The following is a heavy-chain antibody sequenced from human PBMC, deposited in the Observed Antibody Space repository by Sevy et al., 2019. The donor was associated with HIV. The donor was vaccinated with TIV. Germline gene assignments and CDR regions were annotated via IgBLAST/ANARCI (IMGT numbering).Heavy chain of an antibody. CDR2: IIPIFGTA. Sequence: ASVKVSCKASGGTFSSYAISWVRQAPGQGLEWMGGIIPIFGTANYAQKFQGRVTITADESTSTAYMELSSLRSEDTAVYYCARADGSGRRPLYCYGMDVWGQGTTVTVSS. V-gene: IGHV1-69*13. CDR1: GGTFSSYA. D-gene: IGHD3-10*01. J-gene: IGHJ6*02. CDR3: ARADGSGRRPLYCYGMDV.